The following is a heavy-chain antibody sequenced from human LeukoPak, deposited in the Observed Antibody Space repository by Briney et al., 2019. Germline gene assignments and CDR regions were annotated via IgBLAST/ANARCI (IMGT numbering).Heavy chain of an antibody. V-gene: IGHV1-3*01. CDR2: INGDNGNT. CDR3: ARTGLLRYFDWLLKDAFDI. J-gene: IGHJ3*02. D-gene: IGHD3-9*01. CDR1: GYTFTSYA. Sequence: GASVKVSCKASGYTFTSYAMHWVRQAPGQRLEWTGWINGDNGNTKYSQKFQGRVSITRDTSASTAYMELSSLRSEDTAVYYCARTGLLRYFDWLLKDAFDIWGQGTTVTVSS.